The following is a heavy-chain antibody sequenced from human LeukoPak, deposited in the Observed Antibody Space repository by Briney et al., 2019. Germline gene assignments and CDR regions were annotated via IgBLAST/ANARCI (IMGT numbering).Heavy chain of an antibody. D-gene: IGHD3-10*01. CDR2: IINSGGTI. V-gene: IGHV3-48*02. J-gene: IGHJ6*02. CDR3: ARVGRGLYSMDV. CDR1: GFTFSIHG. Sequence: GGSLRLSCAASGFTFSIHGMNWVRQTPGKGLEWVSYIINSGGTIYYADSVQGRFTISRDNAKNSLYLQMNSLRDEDTAVYYCARVGRGLYSMDVWGQGTTVTVSS.